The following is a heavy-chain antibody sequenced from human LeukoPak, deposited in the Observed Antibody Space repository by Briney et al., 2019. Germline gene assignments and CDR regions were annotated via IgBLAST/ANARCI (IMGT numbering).Heavy chain of an antibody. CDR2: ISGSGGST. V-gene: IGHV3-23*01. J-gene: IGHJ4*02. CDR3: AKSEAEQFHPYFDY. Sequence: PSETLSLTCAVYGGSFSGYYWSWIRQPPGKGLEWVSAISGSGGSTYYADSVKGRFTISRDNSNNTLYLQMYTLRAEDTAVYYCAKSEAEQFHPYFDYWGQGTLVTVSS. CDR1: GGSFSGYY. D-gene: IGHD1-26*01.